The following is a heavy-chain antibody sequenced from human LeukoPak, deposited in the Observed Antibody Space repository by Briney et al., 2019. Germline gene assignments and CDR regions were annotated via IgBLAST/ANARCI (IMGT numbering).Heavy chain of an antibody. D-gene: IGHD5-24*01. CDR2: INPNSGGT. J-gene: IGHJ3*02. V-gene: IGHV1-2*02. CDR1: GYTFTGYY. Sequence: ASVKVSCKASGYTFTGYYMHWVRQAPGQGLEWMGWINPNSGGTNYAQKFQGRVTMTRDTPISTAYMELSRLRSDDTAVYYCARAMATVVGAFDIWGQGTMVTVSS. CDR3: ARAMATVVGAFDI.